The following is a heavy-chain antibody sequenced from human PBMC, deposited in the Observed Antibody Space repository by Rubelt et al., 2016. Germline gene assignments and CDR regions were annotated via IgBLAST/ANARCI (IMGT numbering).Heavy chain of an antibody. CDR1: GFSLSTSGVS. J-gene: IGHJ5*02. V-gene: IGHV2-5*01. Sequence: QITLKESGPTLVRPTQTLTLTCTFSGFSLSTSGVSVGWIRQPPGKALEWLALIYWNDDKHYSPSLKSRLTVTKDTSKNQVVLTMTNMDPVDTSTYYCARRGRTGVGFDPWGQGTLVTVST. CDR2: IYWNDDK. CDR3: ARRGRTGVGFDP.